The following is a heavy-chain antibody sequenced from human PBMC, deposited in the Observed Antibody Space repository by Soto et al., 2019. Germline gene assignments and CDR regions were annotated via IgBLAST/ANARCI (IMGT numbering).Heavy chain of an antibody. CDR1: GSSITNSFY. D-gene: IGHD2-15*01. Sequence: SETLSLTCTVSGSSITNSFYWGWIRQSPEKGLEWIGSISHTGRTSYTPSLKSRVSISVDTSKNQFSLTLTSVTAADTAVYYCARDPANLALAVAYFDSWGQGTLVTVSS. CDR2: ISHTGRT. CDR3: ARDPANLALAVAYFDS. J-gene: IGHJ4*02. V-gene: IGHV4-38-2*02.